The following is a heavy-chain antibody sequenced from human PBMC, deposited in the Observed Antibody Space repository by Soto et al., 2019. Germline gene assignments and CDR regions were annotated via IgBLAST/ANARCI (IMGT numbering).Heavy chain of an antibody. J-gene: IGHJ6*02. Sequence: PSETLSLTCTVSGGSISSSSYYWGWIRQPPGKGLEWIGSIYYSGSTYYNPSLKSRVTISVDTSKNQFSLKLSSVTAADTAVYYCAGEYSSSLRTWDYYYYYGMDVWGQGTTVTVSS. CDR2: IYYSGST. V-gene: IGHV4-39*02. CDR3: AGEYSSSLRTWDYYYYYGMDV. CDR1: GGSISSSSYY. D-gene: IGHD6-13*01.